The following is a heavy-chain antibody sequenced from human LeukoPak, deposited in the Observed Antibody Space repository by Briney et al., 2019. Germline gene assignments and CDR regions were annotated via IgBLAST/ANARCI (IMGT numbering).Heavy chain of an antibody. CDR1: GSINNYF. CDR2: IYSSGST. J-gene: IGHJ6*03. CDR3: ARDGPVYMDV. Sequence: SETLSLTCTVSGSINNYFWSLIRQPAGKGLEWIGRIYSSGSTNYNPSLTSRVTTSLDTSQNQFSLKLSSATAAATAVYFCARDGPVYMDVWRKGTTVSVSS. V-gene: IGHV4-4*07.